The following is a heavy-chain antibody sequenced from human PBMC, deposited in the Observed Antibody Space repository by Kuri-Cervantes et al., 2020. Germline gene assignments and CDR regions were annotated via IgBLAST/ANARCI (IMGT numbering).Heavy chain of an antibody. J-gene: IGHJ5*02. CDR1: GFTFSSYW. V-gene: IGHV4-31*02. D-gene: IGHD2-15*01. Sequence: SETLSLTCAASGFTFSSYWMSWVRQHPGKGLEWIGYIYYSGSTYYNPSLKSRVTISVDTSKNQFSLKLSTVTAADTAVYYCARGSWEGWFDPWGQGTLVTVSS. CDR3: ARGSWEGWFDP. CDR2: IYYSGST.